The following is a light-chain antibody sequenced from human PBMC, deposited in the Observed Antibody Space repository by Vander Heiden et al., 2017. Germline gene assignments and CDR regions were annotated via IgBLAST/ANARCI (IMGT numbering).Light chain of an antibody. J-gene: IGLJ2*01. CDR1: SSHIGSNY. V-gene: IGLV1-47*02. Sequence: QSVLTQPTSASGTPGQRVTISCSGSSSHIGSNYVYWYQQLPGTAPKLLIYSNNRRPSGVPDRFSGSKSGTSASLAISGLRAEDEADYYCAAWDDSLSGVVFGGGTKLTVL. CDR3: AAWDDSLSGVV. CDR2: SNN.